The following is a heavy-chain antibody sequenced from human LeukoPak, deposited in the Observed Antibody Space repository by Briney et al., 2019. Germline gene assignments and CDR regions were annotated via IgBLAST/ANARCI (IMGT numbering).Heavy chain of an antibody. V-gene: IGHV3-7*01. D-gene: IGHD3-10*01. CDR2: IKPDGSQT. J-gene: IGHJ4*02. CDR3: FGSGSYSN. Sequence: GGSLRLSCAASGFTFSNSGINWVRLALGKGLEWVANIKPDGSQTYYLDSVKGRFTVSRDNAKDSAYLQMNSLRAEDTAVYYCFGSGSYSNWDQGTLVTVSA. CDR1: GFTFSNSG.